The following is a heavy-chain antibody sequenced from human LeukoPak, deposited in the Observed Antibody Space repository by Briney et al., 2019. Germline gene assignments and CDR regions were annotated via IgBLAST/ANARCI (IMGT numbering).Heavy chain of an antibody. D-gene: IGHD5-24*01. J-gene: IGHJ4*02. CDR1: GFTFSSYA. Sequence: GGSLRLSCAASGFTFSSYAMSWVRQAPGKGLEWVSAISGSGGSTYYADSVKGRFTISRDNAKNSLYLQMNSLRAEDTALYYCATDGYTMTDYWGQGTLVTVSS. CDR3: ATDGYTMTDY. CDR2: ISGSGGST. V-gene: IGHV3-23*01.